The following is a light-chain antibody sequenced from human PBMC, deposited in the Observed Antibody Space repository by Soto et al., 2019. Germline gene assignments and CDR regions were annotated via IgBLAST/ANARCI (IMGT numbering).Light chain of an antibody. V-gene: IGKV3-15*01. J-gene: IGKJ5*01. CDR1: QSVSSN. Sequence: EIVLTQSPGTLSLSPGERATLCCRASQSVSSNYLAWYQQKPGQAPRLLIYGASTRATGIPARFSGSWSGTEFTLTISSLQSEDFAVYYCQQYNNWPPITFGLGTRLEIK. CDR2: GAS. CDR3: QQYNNWPPIT.